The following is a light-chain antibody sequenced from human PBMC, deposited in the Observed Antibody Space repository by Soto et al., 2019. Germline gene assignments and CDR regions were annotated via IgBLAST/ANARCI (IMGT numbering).Light chain of an antibody. CDR3: HQYGSSPFT. CDR1: ESVSAGY. V-gene: IGKV3-20*01. J-gene: IGKJ3*01. Sequence: EIVLTQSPGTLSLSSGERATLSCRASESVSAGYLAWYQQKPGQAPRLLIYGASSRATGIPDRFSGSGSGADFTLTISILEPEDFAVYYCHQYGSSPFTFGPGTKVDIK. CDR2: GAS.